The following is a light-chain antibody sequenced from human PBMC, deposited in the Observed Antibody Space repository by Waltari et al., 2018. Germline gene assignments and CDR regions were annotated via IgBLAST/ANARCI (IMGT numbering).Light chain of an antibody. V-gene: IGLV3-21*02. Sequence: SYVLTQPPSVSVAPGETARMTWEGNKLERKNLHWYHQKPGQAHVLVVYDETDRPSGIPERFSGSNSGDTATLTISRVEAGDEADYYCHVWDASRDHVVFGGGTKLTVL. CDR3: HVWDASRDHVV. J-gene: IGLJ2*01. CDR2: DET. CDR1: KLERKN.